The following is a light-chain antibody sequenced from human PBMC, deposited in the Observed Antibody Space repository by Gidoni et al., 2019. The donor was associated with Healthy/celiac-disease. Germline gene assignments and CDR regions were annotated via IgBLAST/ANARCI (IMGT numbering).Light chain of an antibody. CDR3: QQSGGTYA. CDR1: QSVSSY. CDR2: DAS. Sequence: DIVLTKSPATLSLSPGASATLTCRASQSVSSYLAWYQQKPGQAPRLLIYDASNRATGIPARFSGSGSGTDFTLTISSLEPEDFAVYYCQQSGGTYACGPGTKVDIK. J-gene: IGKJ3*01. V-gene: IGKV3-11*01.